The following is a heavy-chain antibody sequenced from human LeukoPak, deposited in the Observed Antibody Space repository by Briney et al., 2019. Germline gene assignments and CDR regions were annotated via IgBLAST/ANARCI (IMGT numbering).Heavy chain of an antibody. CDR1: GFTFSSYS. V-gene: IGHV3-48*01. CDR3: AKSSSSYYDRSGYLDY. J-gene: IGHJ4*02. CDR2: ISSGYSTI. D-gene: IGHD3-22*01. Sequence: GGSLRLSCAASGFTFSSYSMNWVRQAPGKGLEWVSFISSGYSTIYYADSVKGRFTIIRDNAKNSLYLQMSSLSAEDTAVYYCAKSSSSYYDRSGYLDYWGQGTLVTVSS.